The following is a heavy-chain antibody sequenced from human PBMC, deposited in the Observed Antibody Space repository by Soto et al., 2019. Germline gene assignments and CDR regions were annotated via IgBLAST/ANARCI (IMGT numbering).Heavy chain of an antibody. V-gene: IGHV4-30-4*01. Sequence: QVQLQESGPGLVKPSQTLSLTCTVSGGSISSGDYYWSWIRQPPGKGLEWIGYIYYSGSTYYNPSLKSRVTISVDTSKNQFSLKLCSVTAADTAVYYCARGRWSGYQPIDYWGQGNLVTVSS. CDR1: GGSISSGDYY. D-gene: IGHD3-3*01. CDR3: ARGRWSGYQPIDY. CDR2: IYYSGST. J-gene: IGHJ4*02.